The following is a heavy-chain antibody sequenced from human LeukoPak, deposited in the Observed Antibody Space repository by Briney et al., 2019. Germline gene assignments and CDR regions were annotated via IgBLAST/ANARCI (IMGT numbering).Heavy chain of an antibody. D-gene: IGHD6-19*01. V-gene: IGHV4-39*01. CDR1: GGSISSSSFY. CDR2: IYYSGST. CDR3: ARNSAWYPYDDF. Sequence: SETLSLTCTVSGGSISSSSFYWGWIRQPPGKGLEWIGSIYYSGSTYYNPSLKSRVTISVDTSKNQFSLKLSSVTAADTAVYYCARNSAWYPYDDFWGQGTLVTVSS. J-gene: IGHJ4*02.